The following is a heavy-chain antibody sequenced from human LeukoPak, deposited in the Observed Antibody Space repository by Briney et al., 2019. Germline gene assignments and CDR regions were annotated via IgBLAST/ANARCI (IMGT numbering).Heavy chain of an antibody. J-gene: IGHJ4*02. V-gene: IGHV3-21*01. CDR1: GFTFSSYS. CDR2: ISSSSSYI. CDR3: ARGTGSAPDFFDY. Sequence: GGSLRLSCAASGFTFSSYSMNWVRQAPGKGLEWVSSISSSSSYIYYADSVKGRFTISRDNAKNSLYLQMNSLRAEDSAVYYCARGTGSAPDFFDYWGQGTLVTVSS. D-gene: IGHD1-1*01.